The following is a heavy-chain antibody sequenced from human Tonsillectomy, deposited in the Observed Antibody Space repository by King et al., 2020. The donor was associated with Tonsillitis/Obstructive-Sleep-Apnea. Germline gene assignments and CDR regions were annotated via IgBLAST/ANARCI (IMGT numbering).Heavy chain of an antibody. CDR3: ARAYNDFWTGYVNAFDI. V-gene: IGHV5-51*01. CDR2: IYPGDSDT. Sequence: VQLVQSGAEVKKPGESLKISCEGSGYIFINYWIGWVRQMPGKGLEWMGIIYPGDSDTRYSPSFQGQVTISAGKSISTAYLQWSSLKASDTAMYYCARAYNDFWTGYVNAFDIRGQGTMVTVSS. D-gene: IGHD3-3*01. CDR1: GYIFINYW. J-gene: IGHJ3*02.